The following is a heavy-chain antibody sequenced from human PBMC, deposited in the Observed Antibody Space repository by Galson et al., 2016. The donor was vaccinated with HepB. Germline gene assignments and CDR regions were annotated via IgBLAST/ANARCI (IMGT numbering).Heavy chain of an antibody. D-gene: IGHD4-23*01. V-gene: IGHV3-23*01. Sequence: SLRLSCAASGFTFGRYAMSWVRQAPGKGLEWVSAISGDGGSTYYAGSVQGRFTISRDNSGNTVYLQMNTLSPEDTAVYYCAARTTDYGGVGRLHFWGQGTLVTVSS. CDR3: AARTTDYGGVGRLHF. CDR2: ISGDGGST. J-gene: IGHJ4*02. CDR1: GFTFGRYA.